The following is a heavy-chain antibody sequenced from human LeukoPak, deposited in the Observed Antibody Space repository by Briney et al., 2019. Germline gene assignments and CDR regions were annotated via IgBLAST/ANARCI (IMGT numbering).Heavy chain of an antibody. V-gene: IGHV4-59*11. CDR2: IYVYDSGTT. CDR1: GDSINSLDL. Sequence: PLETLSLTCTVSGDSINSLDLWSWIRQAPGKGLEWIGYIYVYDSGTTNYNPSLKSRVTISADKSKNQFSLKLSFVTAADTAVYYCAGRGYNGYDPRSDAFNIWGQGTMVTVSP. J-gene: IGHJ3*02. CDR3: AGRGYNGYDPRSDAFNI. D-gene: IGHD5-12*01.